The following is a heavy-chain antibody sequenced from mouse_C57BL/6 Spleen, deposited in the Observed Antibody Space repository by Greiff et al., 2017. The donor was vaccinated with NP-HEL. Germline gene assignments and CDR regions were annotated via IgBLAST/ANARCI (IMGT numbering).Heavy chain of an antibody. CDR2: IHPNSGST. D-gene: IGHD1-1*01. J-gene: IGHJ1*03. V-gene: IGHV1-64*01. CDR1: GYTFTSYW. Sequence: QVQLQQPGAELVKPGASVKLSCKASGYTFTSYWMHWVKQRPGQGLEWIGMIHPNSGSTNYNEKFKSKATLTVDKSSSTAYMQLSSLTSEDSAVYYGASYGSSWYFDGWGTGTTVTVSS. CDR3: ASYGSSWYFDG.